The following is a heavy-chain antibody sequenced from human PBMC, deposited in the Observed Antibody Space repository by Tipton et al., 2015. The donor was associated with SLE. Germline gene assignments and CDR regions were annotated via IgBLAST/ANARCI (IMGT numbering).Heavy chain of an antibody. V-gene: IGHV3-7*01. CDR1: GFFFSNYR. CDR2: IRHDGSEK. CDR3: ARDDDYIPFDY. D-gene: IGHD4-11*01. J-gene: IGHJ4*02. Sequence: SLRLSCAASGFFFSNYRMTWVLQAPGKGLEWVANIRHDGSEKYVDSVKGRFTISRDNAKNSLYPQMNSLRAEDTAVYYCARDDDYIPFDYWGQGTLVTVSS.